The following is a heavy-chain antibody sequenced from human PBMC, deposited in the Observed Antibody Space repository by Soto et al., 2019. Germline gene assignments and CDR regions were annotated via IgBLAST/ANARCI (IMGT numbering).Heavy chain of an antibody. CDR3: ATEGSTEGICYHDL. D-gene: IGHD2-8*01. V-gene: IGHV1-24*01. Sequence: QVQLAQSGAEVKKPGASVRVSCKVSGNTLIELYIHWVRQAPGKGLEWMGGFDPEEGETIYSPKFQGRVTMTQDTYTDAAHMELSGLRFEATAVYFCATEGSTEGICYHDLWGQGTLVTVSS. CDR1: GNTLIELY. CDR2: FDPEEGET. J-gene: IGHJ4*02.